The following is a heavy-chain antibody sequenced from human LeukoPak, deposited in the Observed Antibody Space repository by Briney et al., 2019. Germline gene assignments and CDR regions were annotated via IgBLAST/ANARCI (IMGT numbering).Heavy chain of an antibody. J-gene: IGHJ5*02. CDR2: ISGSADIT. V-gene: IGHV3-23*01. CDR1: GFNFATYA. CDR3: AKGVQAGYVANWFEP. D-gene: IGHD5-12*01. Sequence: GGSLRLSCAASGFNFATYAMSWLRQPPGKGLEWVSSISGSADITYYADSVKGRFTISRDNSKNTLYLQMNSLRAEDTAVYFCAKGVQAGYVANWFEPWGQGTLVTVSS.